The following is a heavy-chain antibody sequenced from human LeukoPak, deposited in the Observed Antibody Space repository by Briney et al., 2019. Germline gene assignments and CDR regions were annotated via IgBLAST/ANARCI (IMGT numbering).Heavy chain of an antibody. CDR2: ISGSGGRT. CDR1: GFTFSHYA. D-gene: IGHD2-21*02. V-gene: IGHV3-23*01. CDR3: AKDSAYCGGDCYPRYFDY. J-gene: IGHJ4*02. Sequence: GGSLRLSCAASGFTFSHYAMNWVRQAPGKGLEWVSSISGSGGRTYYADSVRGRLTISRDNSKNTLYLQMNSLRAEDTAVYYCAKDSAYCGGDCYPRYFDYWGQGILVTVSS.